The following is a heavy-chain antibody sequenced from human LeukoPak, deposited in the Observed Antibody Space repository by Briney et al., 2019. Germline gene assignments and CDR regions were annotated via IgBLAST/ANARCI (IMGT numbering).Heavy chain of an antibody. D-gene: IGHD6-19*01. Sequence: SETLSLTCTVSGGSVSSWYWSWIRQPPGKGLEWIGYIYDSGNTKYNPSLKSRVTISIDTSKNQFSLKLTSETAADTATYYCARETSLMGYASGLGFNYWGQGILVTVSS. CDR2: IYDSGNT. J-gene: IGHJ4*02. CDR1: GGSVSSWY. CDR3: ARETSLMGYASGLGFNY. V-gene: IGHV4-59*02.